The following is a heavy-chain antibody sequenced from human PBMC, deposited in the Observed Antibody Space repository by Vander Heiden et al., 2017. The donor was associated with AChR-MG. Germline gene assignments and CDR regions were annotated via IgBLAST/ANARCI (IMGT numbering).Heavy chain of an antibody. J-gene: IGHJ4*02. CDR1: GGTFSSYA. CDR2: IIPNFGTA. Sequence: QVQLVQSGAEVKTPGSSVKVCCKASGGTFSSYASSWVGKAPGQGVEWMGGIIPNFGTANYAQKFQSRVKITADESTSTAYMERGSLRSEDTAVYYCAVAQPYFDYWGQGTLVTVSS. D-gene: IGHD5-12*01. CDR3: AVAQPYFDY. V-gene: IGHV1-69*01.